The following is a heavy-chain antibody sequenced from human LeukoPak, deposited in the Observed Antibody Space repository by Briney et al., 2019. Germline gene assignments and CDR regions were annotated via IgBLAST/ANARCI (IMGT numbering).Heavy chain of an antibody. D-gene: IGHD3/OR15-3a*01. J-gene: IGHJ4*02. V-gene: IGHV3-74*01. CDR1: GFPFSWVW. CDR2: IDTDGTFT. Sequence: GGSLRLSCAASGFPFSWVWMHWVRQAPGKGLVWVSHIDTDGTFTRYADSVRGRFTTSRDNAKNTLYLQMNSLRAEDTAIYYCASFGRDWDASYWGQGTLVTVSS. CDR3: ASFGRDWDASY.